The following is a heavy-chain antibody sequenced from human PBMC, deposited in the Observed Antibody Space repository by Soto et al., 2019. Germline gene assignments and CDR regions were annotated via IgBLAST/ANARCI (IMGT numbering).Heavy chain of an antibody. CDR2: ISSSSSYI. V-gene: IGHV3-21*01. J-gene: IGHJ4*02. CDR1: GFTFSRYS. D-gene: IGHD3-10*01. CDR3: ARDPPVLLWCGDPYAPDY. Sequence: GGSLRLSCAASGFTFSRYSMNWVRQAPGKGLEWVSFISSSSSYIYYADSVKGRFTISRDNAKNSLYLQMNSLRAEDTAVYYCARDPPVLLWCGDPYAPDYWGQGTLVTVSS.